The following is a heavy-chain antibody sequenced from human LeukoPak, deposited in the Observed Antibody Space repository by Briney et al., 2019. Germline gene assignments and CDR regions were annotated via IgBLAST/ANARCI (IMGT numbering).Heavy chain of an antibody. Sequence: GGSLRLSCAASGFTFSSYAMHWVRQAPGKGLEYVSAISSNGGSTYYANSVKGRFTISRDNSKNTLYLQMGSLRAEDMAVYYCARVDYDSSGCPDYWGQGTLVTVSS. CDR3: ARVDYDSSGCPDY. D-gene: IGHD3-22*01. J-gene: IGHJ4*02. V-gene: IGHV3-64*01. CDR2: ISSNGGST. CDR1: GFTFSSYA.